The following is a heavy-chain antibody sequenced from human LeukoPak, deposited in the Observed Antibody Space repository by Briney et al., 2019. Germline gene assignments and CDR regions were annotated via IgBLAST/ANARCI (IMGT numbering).Heavy chain of an antibody. CDR1: GYTFTSYA. D-gene: IGHD6-19*01. CDR2: MNPNSGNT. V-gene: IGHV1-8*02. Sequence: GASVKVSCKASGYTFTSYAMNWVRQAPGQGLEWMGWMNPNSGNTGYAQKFQGRVTMTRNTSISTAYMELSSLRSEDTAVYYCARAHQSSSGWYDYWGQGTLVTVSS. CDR3: ARAHQSSSGWYDY. J-gene: IGHJ4*02.